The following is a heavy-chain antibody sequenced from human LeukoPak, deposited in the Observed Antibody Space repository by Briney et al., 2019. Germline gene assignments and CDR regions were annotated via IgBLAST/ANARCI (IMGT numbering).Heavy chain of an antibody. D-gene: IGHD6-6*01. CDR1: GITFSNYN. J-gene: IGHJ5*02. CDR2: ISSSSSYI. Sequence: GGSLRLSCAAPGITFSNYNMNWVRQAPGKGLEWVSSISSSSSYIYYADSVKGRFTISRDNAKNSLYLQMNSLRAEDTAVYYCARYGGYSSSSPNWFDPWGQGTLVTVSS. CDR3: ARYGGYSSSSPNWFDP. V-gene: IGHV3-21*01.